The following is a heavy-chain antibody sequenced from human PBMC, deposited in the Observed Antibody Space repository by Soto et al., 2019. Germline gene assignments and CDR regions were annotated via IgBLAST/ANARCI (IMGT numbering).Heavy chain of an antibody. D-gene: IGHD2-21*01. Sequence: GGSLRLSCAASGFTFNTHAMSWVRQAPGKGLEWVSVIGDTDGSTYYADSVKGRFTISRDNSKSTLFLQMNSLRAEDTAVYYYAKGREYSRGHELDYWGQGTLVTVSS. CDR2: IGDTDGST. CDR1: GFTFNTHA. J-gene: IGHJ4*02. CDR3: AKGREYSRGHELDY. V-gene: IGHV3-23*01.